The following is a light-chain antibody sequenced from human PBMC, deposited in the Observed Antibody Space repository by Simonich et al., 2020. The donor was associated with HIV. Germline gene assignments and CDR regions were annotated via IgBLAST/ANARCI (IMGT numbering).Light chain of an antibody. CDR1: QSVLYSSNNKNY. V-gene: IGKV4-1*01. CDR2: LAS. J-gene: IGKJ2*01. CDR3: QQCHTHPHT. Sequence: DIVMTQSPDSLAVSLGERATINCKSSQSVLYSSNNKNYLAWYQQKPGQPPKLLMYLASTRESGVPDRFSGSGSGTDFTLTISSLQAEDVAVYFCQQCHTHPHTFGQGTKVEIK.